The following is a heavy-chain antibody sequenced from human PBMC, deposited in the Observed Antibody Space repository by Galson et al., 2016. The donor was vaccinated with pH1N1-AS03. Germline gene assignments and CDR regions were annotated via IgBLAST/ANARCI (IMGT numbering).Heavy chain of an antibody. CDR2: LKSKFDGGTA. CDR3: TTDDGPYYGLDV. J-gene: IGHJ6*02. D-gene: IGHD5-24*01. Sequence: SLRLSCAASGFTFSNAWMSWVRQAPGKRLEWVGRLKSKFDGGTADYAAPVKGRFTISRDDSKKMLYLQMNNLKTEDTAMYYCTTDDGPYYGLDVWGQGTTVTVSS. V-gene: IGHV3-15*01. CDR1: GFTFSNAW.